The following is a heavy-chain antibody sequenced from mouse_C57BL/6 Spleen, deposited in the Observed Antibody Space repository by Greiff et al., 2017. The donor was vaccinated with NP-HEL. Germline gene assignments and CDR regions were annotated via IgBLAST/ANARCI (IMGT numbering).Heavy chain of an antibody. Sequence: VQLQQSGPELVKPGASVKISCKASGYSFTGYYMNWVKQSPEKSLEWIGEINPSTGGTTYNQKFKAKATLTVDKSSSTAYMQLKSLTSEDSAVYYCARYRDYYGSSYVGYFDYWGQGTTLTVSS. V-gene: IGHV1-42*01. CDR2: INPSTGGT. J-gene: IGHJ2*01. D-gene: IGHD1-1*01. CDR1: GYSFTGYY. CDR3: ARYRDYYGSSYVGYFDY.